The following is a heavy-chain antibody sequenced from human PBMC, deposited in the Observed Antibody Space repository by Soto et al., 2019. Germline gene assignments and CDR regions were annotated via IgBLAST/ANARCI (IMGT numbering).Heavy chain of an antibody. CDR1: GFSFGSHG. Sequence: QVQLVESGGGVVQPGMSLRLSCEASGFSFGSHGMHWVRQVPGKGLEWVALISYDGSKKYYADSVKGRFTVSRDNSKNTRDLQMTSLRLEDTAVYYCARGDSGYYGRWGQGTLVTVSS. J-gene: IGHJ4*02. V-gene: IGHV3-30*03. CDR3: ARGDSGYYGR. D-gene: IGHD3-22*01. CDR2: ISYDGSKK.